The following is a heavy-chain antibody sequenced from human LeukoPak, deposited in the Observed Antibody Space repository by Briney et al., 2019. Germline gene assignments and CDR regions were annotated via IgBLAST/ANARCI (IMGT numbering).Heavy chain of an antibody. Sequence: GGSLRLSCAASGFTFSSYAMHWVRLAPGKGLEGVAVISSDGSNKYYADSVKGRFTISIDNAKNTLYLQMNSLRAEDTAVYYCARAFCSGATCYSMDYWGQGTLVTVSS. V-gene: IGHV3-30*04. CDR2: ISSDGSNK. J-gene: IGHJ4*02. CDR1: GFTFSSYA. CDR3: ARAFCSGATCYSMDY. D-gene: IGHD2-15*01.